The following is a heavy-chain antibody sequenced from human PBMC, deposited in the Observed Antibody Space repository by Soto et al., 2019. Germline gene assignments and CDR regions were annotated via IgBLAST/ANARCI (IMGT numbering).Heavy chain of an antibody. CDR1: GYSFTSYW. J-gene: IGHJ6*02. Sequence: GESLKISCKGSGYSFTSYWIGWVRQMPGKGLECMGIIYPGDSDTRYSPSFQGQVTISADKSISTAYMEVSSLRSEDTAVYYCARSEETYNDVLTGMDLYYYYFGMDVWGQGTTVTVSS. CDR3: ARSEETYNDVLTGMDLYYYYFGMDV. CDR2: IYPGDSDT. D-gene: IGHD3-9*01. V-gene: IGHV5-51*01.